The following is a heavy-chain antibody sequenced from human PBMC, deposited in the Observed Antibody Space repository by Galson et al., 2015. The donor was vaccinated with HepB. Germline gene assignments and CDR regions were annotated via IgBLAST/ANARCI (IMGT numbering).Heavy chain of an antibody. J-gene: IGHJ6*02. CDR3: ARRALGYGMDV. CDR2: ISAYNGNT. V-gene: IGHV1-18*01. Sequence: SVKVSCKASGGTFSSYTISWVRQAPGQGLEWVGWISAYNGNTNYAQKLQGRVTMTTDTSTSTAYMELRSLRSDDTAVYYCARRALGYGMDVWGQGTTVTVSS. CDR1: GGTFSSYT. D-gene: IGHD7-27*01.